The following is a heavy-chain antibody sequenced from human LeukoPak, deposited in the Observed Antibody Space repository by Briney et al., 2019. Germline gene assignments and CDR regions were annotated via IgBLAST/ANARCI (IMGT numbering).Heavy chain of an antibody. V-gene: IGHV3-64*02. CDR1: GFNFSTCP. D-gene: IGHD4/OR15-4a*01. CDR2: INSNGVKT. Sequence: GGSLRLSCVASGFNFSTCPMHWVRQTPGKGLEYVASINSNGVKTYYVDSVKGRVTISRDNSKDTVFLQMNSLRPEDMAVYYCAREFDHGAFYGPIGYWGQGTLVTVSS. J-gene: IGHJ4*02. CDR3: AREFDHGAFYGPIGY.